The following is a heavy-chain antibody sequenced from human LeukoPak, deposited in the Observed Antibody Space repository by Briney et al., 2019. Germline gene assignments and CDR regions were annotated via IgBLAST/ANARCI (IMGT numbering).Heavy chain of an antibody. J-gene: IGHJ4*02. CDR2: IKQDGSEK. D-gene: IGHD4-17*01. V-gene: IGHV3-7*01. CDR1: GFTFSSYW. Sequence: GGSLRLSCAASGFTFSSYWMSWVLQAPGKGLEWVANIKQDGSEKYYVDSVKGRFTISRDNAKNSLYLQMNSLRAEDTAVYYCARVRQDYGDYGGEYYFDYWGQGTLVTVSS. CDR3: ARVRQDYGDYGGEYYFDY.